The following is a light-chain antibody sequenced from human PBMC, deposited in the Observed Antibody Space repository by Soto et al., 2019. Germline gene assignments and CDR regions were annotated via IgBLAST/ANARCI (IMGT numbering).Light chain of an antibody. CDR1: SSDVGASKY. Sequence: QSALTQPASVSGSPGQSITISCTGTSSDVGASKYVSWYQQNPGKAPKLMIYEVSNRPSGVSNRFSGSKSGNTAYLTISGLQAEDEADYYCSSYTSTITVLFGGGTKLTVL. J-gene: IGLJ2*01. CDR2: EVS. V-gene: IGLV2-14*01. CDR3: SSYTSTITVL.